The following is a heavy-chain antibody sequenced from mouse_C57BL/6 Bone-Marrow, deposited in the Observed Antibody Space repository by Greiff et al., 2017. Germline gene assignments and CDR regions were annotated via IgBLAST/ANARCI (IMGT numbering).Heavy chain of an antibody. D-gene: IGHD1-1*01. J-gene: IGHJ2*01. CDR1: GYTFTSYW. CDR3: AGDYSSSYDY. Sequence: QVQLQQPGAELVKPGASVKLSCKASGYTFTSYWMQWVKQRPGQGLEWIGEIDPSDSYTNYNQKFKGKATLTVDTSSSTAYMQLSSLTSEDSAVYYWAGDYSSSYDYWGQGTTLTVSS. V-gene: IGHV1-50*01. CDR2: IDPSDSYT.